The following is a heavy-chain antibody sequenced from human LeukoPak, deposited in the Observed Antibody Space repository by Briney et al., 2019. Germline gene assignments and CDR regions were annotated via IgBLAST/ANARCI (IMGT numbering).Heavy chain of an antibody. V-gene: IGHV4-34*01. J-gene: IGHJ5*02. CDR3: ASFGGYYYDSSGDP. CDR2: INHSGST. CDR1: GGSFSGYY. D-gene: IGHD3-22*01. Sequence: SETLSLTCAVYGGSFSGYYWSWIRQPPGKGLEWIGEINHSGSTNYNPSLKSRVTISVDTSKNQFSLKLSSVTAADTAVYYCASFGGYYYDSSGDPWGQGTLVTVSS.